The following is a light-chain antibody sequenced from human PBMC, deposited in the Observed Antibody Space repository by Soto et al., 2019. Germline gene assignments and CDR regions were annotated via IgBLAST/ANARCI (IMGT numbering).Light chain of an antibody. Sequence: DIQMTQSPSSLSASVGDRVTITCRASQSISSYLNWYQQKPGKAPKLLIYAASSLQSGVPSRFSGSGSWTDFTLTISSLQPEDFATYYCQQSYSTPWYTFGQGTKLEIK. J-gene: IGKJ2*01. CDR3: QQSYSTPWYT. CDR1: QSISSY. V-gene: IGKV1-39*01. CDR2: AAS.